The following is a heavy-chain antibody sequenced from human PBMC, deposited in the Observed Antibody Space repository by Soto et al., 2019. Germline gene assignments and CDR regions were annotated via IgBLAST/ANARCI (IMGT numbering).Heavy chain of an antibody. V-gene: IGHV3-23*01. CDR2: ISGSVSNT. D-gene: IGHD3-3*01. J-gene: IGHJ5*02. CDR1: GFTFSSYA. CDR3: AKAAGGYDFWSGGMNWFDP. Sequence: EVELLESGGGMEQPGGSLRLSCVASGFTFSSYAMSWVRQAPGKGLEWVSAISGSVSNTYYSDSVEGRFTISRDNSENSLFLQMNSLRAEDTAVYYCAKAAGGYDFWSGGMNWFDPWGQGTLVTVSS.